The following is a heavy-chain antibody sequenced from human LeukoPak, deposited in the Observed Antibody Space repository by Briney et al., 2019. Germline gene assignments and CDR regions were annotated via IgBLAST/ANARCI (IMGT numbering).Heavy chain of an antibody. J-gene: IGHJ6*02. V-gene: IGHV3-23*01. CDR2: ISGSGGST. CDR1: GFTFSSYA. Sequence: GGSLRLSCVASGFTFSSYAMSWVRQAPGKGLEWVSVISGSGGSTYYADSVKGRFTISRDNSKNTLFLQMNSLRAEDTAVYYCAKENGDSYYSAMDVWGQGTTVTVSS. D-gene: IGHD2-21*01. CDR3: AKENGDSYYSAMDV.